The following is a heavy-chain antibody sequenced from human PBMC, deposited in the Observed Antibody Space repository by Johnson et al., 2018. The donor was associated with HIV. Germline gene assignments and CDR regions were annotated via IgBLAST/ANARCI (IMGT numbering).Heavy chain of an antibody. CDR3: AKPQLLADDIFNF. J-gene: IGHJ3*01. V-gene: IGHV3-74*03. Sequence: VQLVESGGGLVQPGGSLRLSCTASGFRISSSWMHWVRQAPGKGLVWVSRINSDGGSTAYADSVKGRFTISRENTKDTLSLQMNSLRAEDTGVYYCAKPQLLADDIFNFWGQGTMVIVSS. D-gene: IGHD6-19*01. CDR1: GFRISSSW. CDR2: INSDGGST.